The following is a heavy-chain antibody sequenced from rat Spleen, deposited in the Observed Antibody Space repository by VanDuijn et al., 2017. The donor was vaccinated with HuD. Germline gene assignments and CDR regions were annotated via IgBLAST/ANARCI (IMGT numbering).Heavy chain of an antibody. D-gene: IGHD1-12*02. V-gene: IGHV5-29*01. CDR3: ARLNTMMVVITPFDY. Sequence: EVQLVESDGGLVQPGRSLKLSCAASGFTFSDYYMAWVRQAPTKGLEWVATISYDGSSTYYRDSVKGRFTISRDNAKSTLYLQMDSLRSEDTATYYCARLNTMMVVITPFDYWGQGVMVTVSS. CDR1: GFTFSDYY. CDR2: ISYDGSST. J-gene: IGHJ2*01.